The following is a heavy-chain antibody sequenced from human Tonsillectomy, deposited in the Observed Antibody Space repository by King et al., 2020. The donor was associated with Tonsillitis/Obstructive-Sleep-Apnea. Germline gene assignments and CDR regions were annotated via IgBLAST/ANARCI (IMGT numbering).Heavy chain of an antibody. CDR3: ARGDDFWSGKYYFDY. V-gene: IGHV5-51*01. CDR1: GYSFTSFW. Sequence: QLVQSGAEVKKPGDSLKISCKGSGYSFTSFWIAWVRQMPGKGLEWMGIIYPGDSDTRYSPSVQGHVTISADKAISTADLQWSSLKASDTAMYFCARGDDFWSGKYYFDYWGQGTLLTVSS. D-gene: IGHD3-3*01. J-gene: IGHJ4*02. CDR2: IYPGDSDT.